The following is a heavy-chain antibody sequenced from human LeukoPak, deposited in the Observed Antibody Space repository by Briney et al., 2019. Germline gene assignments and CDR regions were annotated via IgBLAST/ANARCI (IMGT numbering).Heavy chain of an antibody. J-gene: IGHJ4*02. CDR2: ISSSGSTI. V-gene: IGHV3-11*01. CDR3: ARVRTQHPLTSELDFDY. Sequence: GGSLRLSCAASGFTFSDYYMSWIRQAPGKGLEWVSYISSSGSTIYYADSVKGRFTISRDNAKNSLYLQMNSLRAEDTAVYYCARVRTQHPLTSELDFDYWGQGTLVTVSS. D-gene: IGHD1-14*01. CDR1: GFTFSDYY.